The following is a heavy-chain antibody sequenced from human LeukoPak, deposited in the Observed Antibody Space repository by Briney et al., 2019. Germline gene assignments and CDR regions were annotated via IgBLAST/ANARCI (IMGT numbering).Heavy chain of an antibody. CDR1: GFTFSNYS. V-gene: IGHV3-21*01. Sequence: PGGSLRLSCAVSGFTFSNYSMNWVRQAPGKGLEWVSSISSGSTYMYYADSVKGRFTISRDNSKNALYLQMNSLRADDTAVYYXXXXXXXXHSYYYYYMDVWGKGTTVTISS. J-gene: IGHJ6*03. CDR2: ISSGSTYM. CDR3: XXXXXXXHSYYYYYMDV.